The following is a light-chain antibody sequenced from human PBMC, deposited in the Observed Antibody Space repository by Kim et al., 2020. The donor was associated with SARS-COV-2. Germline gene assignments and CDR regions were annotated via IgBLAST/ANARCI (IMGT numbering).Light chain of an antibody. CDR3: QQSYSTPRT. Sequence: DIQMTQSPSSLSASVGDRVTITCRASQSISSYLNWYQQKPGKAPKLLIYAVSNLQSGVPSSFSGSGSGTDFTLTINSLQPEDFATYYCQQSYSTPRTFGQGTKLEI. J-gene: IGKJ2*01. CDR1: QSISSY. CDR2: AVS. V-gene: IGKV1-39*01.